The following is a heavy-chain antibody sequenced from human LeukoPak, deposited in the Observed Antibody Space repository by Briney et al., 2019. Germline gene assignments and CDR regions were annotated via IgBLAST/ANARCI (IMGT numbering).Heavy chain of an antibody. J-gene: IGHJ3*02. CDR1: GGTFSSYA. Sequence: SVKVSCKASGGTFSSYAISWVRQAPGQGLEWMGGIIPIFGTANYAQKFQGRVTITADESTSTAYMELSSLRSEDTAVYYCATPYPRDYDSPWAFDIWGQGTMVTVSS. CDR2: IIPIFGTA. D-gene: IGHD3-22*01. V-gene: IGHV1-69*13. CDR3: ATPYPRDYDSPWAFDI.